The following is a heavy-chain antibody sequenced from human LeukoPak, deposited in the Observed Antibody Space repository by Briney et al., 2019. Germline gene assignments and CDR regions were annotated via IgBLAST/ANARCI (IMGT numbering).Heavy chain of an antibody. CDR3: TREWELPGSDFDY. Sequence: GGSLRLSCTASGFTFGDYTMNWFRQAPGKGLEWVGFIRSKDYGGTTEYAASVKDRFSISRDDSKCIAYPQMNSLKTEDTAVYYCTREWELPGSDFDYWGQGTLVAVSS. CDR1: GFTFGDYT. D-gene: IGHD1-26*01. J-gene: IGHJ4*02. CDR2: IRSKDYGGTT. V-gene: IGHV3-49*03.